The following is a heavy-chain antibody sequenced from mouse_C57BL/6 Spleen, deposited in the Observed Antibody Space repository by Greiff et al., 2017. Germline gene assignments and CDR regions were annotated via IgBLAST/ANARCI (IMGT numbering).Heavy chain of an antibody. J-gene: IGHJ4*01. Sequence: QVQLQQSGAELARPGASVKMSCKASGYTFPSYTMHWVKQRPGQGLEWIGYINPSSGYTKYNQKFQDKATLTADKSSSTAYMQLSSLTSEDSAVYYCARKGDGYSYWGQGTSVTVSS. CDR1: GYTFPSYT. D-gene: IGHD2-3*01. CDR3: ARKGDGYSY. CDR2: INPSSGYT. V-gene: IGHV1-4*01.